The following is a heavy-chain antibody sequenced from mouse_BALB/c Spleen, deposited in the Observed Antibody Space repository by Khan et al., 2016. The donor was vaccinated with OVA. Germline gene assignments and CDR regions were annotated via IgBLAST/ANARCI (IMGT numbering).Heavy chain of an antibody. J-gene: IGHJ1*01. D-gene: IGHD1-1*01. CDR2: IHYSGST. V-gene: IGHV3-1*02. CDR3: AISGTTVVPYWYFDV. Sequence: VQLQQSGPDLVKPSQSLSLTCTVTGYSITSGYNWHWIRQFPGNKLEWMDYIHYSGSTNYNPYLKSRISITRDTSKNQFFLQLNSVTTEDTATYYCAISGTTVVPYWYFDVWGAGTTVTVSS. CDR1: GYSITSGYN.